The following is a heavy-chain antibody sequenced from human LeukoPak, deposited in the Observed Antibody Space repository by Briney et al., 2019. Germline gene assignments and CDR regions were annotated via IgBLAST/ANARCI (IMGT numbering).Heavy chain of an antibody. Sequence: GGSLRLSCAASGFTFSSYAMHWVRQAPGKGLEWVAVISYDGSNKYYADSVKGRLTISRDNSKNTLYLQMNSLRAEDTAVYYCARVGYCSSTSCYALDYWGQGTLVTVSS. J-gene: IGHJ4*02. V-gene: IGHV3-30-3*01. D-gene: IGHD2-2*01. CDR2: ISYDGSNK. CDR1: GFTFSSYA. CDR3: ARVGYCSSTSCYALDY.